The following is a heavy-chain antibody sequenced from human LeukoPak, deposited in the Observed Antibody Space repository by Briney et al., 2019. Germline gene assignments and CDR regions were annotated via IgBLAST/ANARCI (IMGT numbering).Heavy chain of an antibody. CDR3: ARSTHSGYDPLGY. V-gene: IGHV4-30-4*01. CDR2: IYYSGST. D-gene: IGHD5-12*01. J-gene: IGHJ4*02. Sequence: PSQTLSLTCTVSGGSFSSGDYYWSWIRQPPGKGLEWIGYIYYSGSTYYNPSLKSRVTISVDTSKSQFSLKLSSVTAADTAVYYCARSTHSGYDPLGYWGQGTLVTVSS. CDR1: GGSFSSGDYY.